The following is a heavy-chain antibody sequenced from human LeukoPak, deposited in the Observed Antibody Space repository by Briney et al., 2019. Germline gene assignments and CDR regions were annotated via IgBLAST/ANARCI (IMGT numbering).Heavy chain of an antibody. D-gene: IGHD3-16*01. CDR2: ISSFGSYI. J-gene: IGHJ4*02. CDR1: RFTFSSYS. V-gene: IGHV3-21*01. CDR3: ARDLRARGLFDY. Sequence: GGSLRLSCAASRFTFSSYSMNWVRQAPGKGLEWVSSISSFGSYIYYADSVKGRFTISRDNAKNSLYLQMNSLRVEDTAVYYCARDLRARGLFDYWGQGTLVTVSS.